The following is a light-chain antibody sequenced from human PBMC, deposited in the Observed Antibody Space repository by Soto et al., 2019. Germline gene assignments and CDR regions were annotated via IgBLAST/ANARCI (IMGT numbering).Light chain of an antibody. CDR1: SSNIGSNT. CDR3: AAWDDSLKV. J-gene: IGLJ1*01. V-gene: IGLV1-44*01. CDR2: SNN. Sequence: QSVLTQPPSASGTPGQRVTISCSGSSSNIGSNTVNWYQQLPGKAPKLLIYSNNQRPSGVPDRFSGSKSGTSASLAISGLQSEDEADYYCAAWDDSLKVFGTGTKLTVL.